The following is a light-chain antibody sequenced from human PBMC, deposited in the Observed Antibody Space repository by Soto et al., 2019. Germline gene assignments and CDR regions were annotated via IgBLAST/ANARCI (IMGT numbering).Light chain of an antibody. Sequence: DIVMTQSPLSLPVTPGEPASISCRSSQSLLHSNGYNYLDWYLQKPGQSPQLLIYLGSNRASGVPDKFSGSGIGKNFTLKISRVEAADVWVYYCMQALQTPPWTFGQGTKVDIK. CDR3: MQALQTPPWT. CDR2: LGS. J-gene: IGKJ1*01. CDR1: QSLLHSNGYNY. V-gene: IGKV2-28*01.